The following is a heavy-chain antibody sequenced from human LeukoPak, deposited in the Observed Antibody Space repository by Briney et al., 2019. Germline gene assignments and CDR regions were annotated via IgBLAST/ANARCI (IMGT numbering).Heavy chain of an antibody. V-gene: IGHV3-23*01. CDR2: ISGSGGST. D-gene: IGHD3-10*01. J-gene: IGHJ5*02. Sequence: GGSLRLSCAASGFTFSSYAMSWVRQAPGKGLERVSVISGSGGSTYYADSGKGRFTISRDNPKNTLYLQMNSLRAEDTAVYYCAKDATGSGWFDPWGQGTLVTVSS. CDR1: GFTFSSYA. CDR3: AKDATGSGWFDP.